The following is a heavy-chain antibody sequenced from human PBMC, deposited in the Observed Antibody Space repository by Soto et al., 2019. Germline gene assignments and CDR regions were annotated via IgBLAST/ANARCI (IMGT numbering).Heavy chain of an antibody. V-gene: IGHV3-23*01. CDR2: ISATGTTT. CDR3: ATYSSPFDD. J-gene: IGHJ4*02. Sequence: EVQLMESGGVLVQPGGSLRLSCAASEFSFSSYALNWVRQAPGKGLEWVSAISATGTTTYYTESVKGRFTISRDNSKRTLFLQMDSLSPEDTAVYYCATYSSPFDDWGQGTLVTVSS. CDR1: EFSFSSYA. D-gene: IGHD6-13*01.